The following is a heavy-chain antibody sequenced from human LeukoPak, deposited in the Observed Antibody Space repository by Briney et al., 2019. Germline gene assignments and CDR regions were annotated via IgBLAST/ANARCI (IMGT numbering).Heavy chain of an antibody. CDR1: GFTFSRYW. CDR3: AKYTERAFDI. J-gene: IGHJ3*02. CDR2: ISPDGSTT. Sequence: GGSLRLSCAASGFTFSRYWMHWVRQAPGKGLMWVSRISPDGSTTLYADSVKGRFTISRDNAKNTLYLQMNSLRAEDTAVYYCAKYTERAFDIWGQGTMVTVSS. V-gene: IGHV3-74*03. D-gene: IGHD2-2*02.